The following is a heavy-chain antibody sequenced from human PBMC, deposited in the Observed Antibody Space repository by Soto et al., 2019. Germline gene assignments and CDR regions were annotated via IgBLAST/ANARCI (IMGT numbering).Heavy chain of an antibody. CDR2: IYWDDDK. D-gene: IGHD5-12*01. V-gene: IGHV2-5*02. J-gene: IGHJ4*02. CDR3: AHVYGGYDNFDY. CDR1: GFSLSTSGVG. Sequence: QITLKESGPTLVKPTQTLTLTCTFSGFSLSTSGVGVGWIRQPPGKALEWLALIYWDDDKRYSPSLKSRLTNTKDTTKSQVVLTMTNMDPVDTATYYCAHVYGGYDNFDYGGQGTLVTVSP.